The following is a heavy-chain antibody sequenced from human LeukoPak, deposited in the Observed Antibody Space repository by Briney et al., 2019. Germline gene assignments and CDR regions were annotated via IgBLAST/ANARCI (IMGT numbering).Heavy chain of an antibody. J-gene: IGHJ4*02. Sequence: PSETLSLTCTVSSDSISSYYWSWIRQPPGKGLEWIGYIYYSGSTDYNPSLKSRVTISIDTSRHQFSLKLSSVTAADTAVYYCASSDTALYYFDYWGQGTLVTVSS. D-gene: IGHD5-18*01. V-gene: IGHV4-59*01. CDR1: SDSISSYY. CDR3: ASSDTALYYFDY. CDR2: IYYSGST.